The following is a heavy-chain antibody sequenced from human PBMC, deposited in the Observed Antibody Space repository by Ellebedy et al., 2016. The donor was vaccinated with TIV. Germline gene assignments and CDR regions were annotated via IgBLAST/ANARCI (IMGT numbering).Heavy chain of an antibody. CDR1: GESFSSYY. Sequence: MPSETLSLTCAVYGESFSSYYWSWIRQPPGKGLEWIGYIYHSGGTNYNPSLKSRVIISIDTSKNQFSLKLSYVTAADTAVYYCARGECLWFGEGIDIWGQGTMVTVSS. V-gene: IGHV4-59*01. D-gene: IGHD3-10*01. J-gene: IGHJ3*02. CDR3: ARGECLWFGEGIDI. CDR2: IYHSGGT.